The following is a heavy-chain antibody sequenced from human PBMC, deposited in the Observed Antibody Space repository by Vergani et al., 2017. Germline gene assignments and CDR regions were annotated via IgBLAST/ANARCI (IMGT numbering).Heavy chain of an antibody. CDR2: IRSKANSYAT. CDR3: TSPLYYGSVSNDY. J-gene: IGHJ4*02. V-gene: IGHV3-73*01. D-gene: IGHD3-10*01. Sequence: EVQLVESGGGLVKPGGSLRLSCAASGFTFSNAWMNWVRQAPGKGLEWVGRIRSKANSYATAYAASVKGRFTISRDDSKNTAYLQMNSLKTEDTAVYYCTSPLYYGSVSNDYWGQGTLVTVSS. CDR1: GFTFSNAW.